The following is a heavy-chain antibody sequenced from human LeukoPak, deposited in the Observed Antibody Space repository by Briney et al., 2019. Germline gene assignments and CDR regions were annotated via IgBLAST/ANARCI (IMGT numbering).Heavy chain of an antibody. CDR2: IYYSGST. CDR1: GGSISSYY. Sequence: SETLSLTCTVSGGSISSYYWSWIRQPPGKGLEWIGYIYYSGSTNYNPSLMSRVTILVDTSKNQFSLKLSSVTAADTALYYCARGTRAYNYGSDFWGQGTLVTVSS. CDR3: ARGTRAYNYGSDF. D-gene: IGHD5-18*01. V-gene: IGHV4-59*01. J-gene: IGHJ4*02.